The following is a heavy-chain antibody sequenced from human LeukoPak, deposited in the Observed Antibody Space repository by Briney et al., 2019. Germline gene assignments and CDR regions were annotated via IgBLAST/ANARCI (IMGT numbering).Heavy chain of an antibody. J-gene: IGHJ4*02. V-gene: IGHV4-34*01. Sequence: SETLSLTCAVYGGSFSGYYWSWIRQPPGKGLEWIGEINHSGSTNYNPSLKSRVTISVDTSKNQFSLKLSSVTAADTAVYYCARLGGVPPPPHYYFDYLGQGTLVTVSS. D-gene: IGHD2-8*02. CDR3: ARLGGVPPPPHYYFDY. CDR2: INHSGST. CDR1: GGSFSGYY.